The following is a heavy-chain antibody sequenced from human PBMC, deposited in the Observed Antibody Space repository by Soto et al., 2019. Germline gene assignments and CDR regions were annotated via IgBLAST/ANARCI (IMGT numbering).Heavy chain of an antibody. V-gene: IGHV1-8*01. Sequence: QVQLVQSGAEVKKPGASVKVSCKASGYTFTSYDFNWVRQATGQGLEWMGWMNPNSGNTGYAQKFQGRVTMTRNTSISTADRALSSLRSEDTAVYYCARRGLSSSSTFRYFYYGMDAWGQGTTVTVSS. J-gene: IGHJ6*02. CDR3: ARRGLSSSSTFRYFYYGMDA. D-gene: IGHD6-6*01. CDR1: GYTFTSYD. CDR2: MNPNSGNT.